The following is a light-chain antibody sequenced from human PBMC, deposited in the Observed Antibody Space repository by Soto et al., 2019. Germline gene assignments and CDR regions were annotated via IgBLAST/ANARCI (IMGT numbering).Light chain of an antibody. J-gene: IGKJ5*01. CDR2: GAS. CDR1: QSVSSSH. Sequence: EIVLTQSPGTLSLSPGERATLSCRASQSVSSSHLAWYQQKPGQAPRLLIYGASSRATGIPDRFSGSGSGTHFTLTISRLEPEDFAVYYCQQYGSSPPITFGQGTRLEIK. V-gene: IGKV3-20*01. CDR3: QQYGSSPPIT.